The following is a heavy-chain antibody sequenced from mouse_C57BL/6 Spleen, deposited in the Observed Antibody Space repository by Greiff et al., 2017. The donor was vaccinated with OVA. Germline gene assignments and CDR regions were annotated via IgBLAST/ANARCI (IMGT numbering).Heavy chain of an antibody. D-gene: IGHD1-1*01. CDR1: GYSITSGYD. CDR2: ISYSGST. V-gene: IGHV3-1*01. J-gene: IGHJ4*01. CDR3: ARGAPSYYYGAMDY. Sequence: EVQLVESGPGMVKPSQSLSLTCTVTGYSITSGYDWHWIRHFPGNKLEWMGYISYSGSTNYNPSLKSRISITHDTPKNHFFLKLNSVTTEDTATYYCARGAPSYYYGAMDYWGQGTSVTVSS.